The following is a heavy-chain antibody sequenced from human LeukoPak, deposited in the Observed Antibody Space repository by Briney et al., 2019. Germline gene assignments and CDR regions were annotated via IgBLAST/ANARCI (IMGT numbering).Heavy chain of an antibody. CDR1: GDSVSSNSAA. CDR3: ARGKQLGAFDI. CDR2: TYYRSKWYN. J-gene: IGHJ3*02. D-gene: IGHD5-18*01. Sequence: SQTLSLTCAISGDSVSSNSAAWTWIRQSPSRGLEWLGRTYYRSKWYNDYAVSVKGRITINPDTSKNQSSLQLNSVTPEDTAVYYCARGKQLGAFDIWGQGTMVTVSS. V-gene: IGHV6-1*01.